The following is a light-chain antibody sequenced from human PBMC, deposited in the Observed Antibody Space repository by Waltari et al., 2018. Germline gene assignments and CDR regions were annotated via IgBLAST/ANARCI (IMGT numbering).Light chain of an antibody. J-gene: IGLJ2*01. Sequence: QSALIQPASVSGSPGQSITIPCTGTSSDVGGYNFVSWYKHHPGRAPKLMIYDVNKRPSGVAHRFSGSKSGDTASLTISGLLTEDEADYYCSSYAGSSIPVVFGGGTKLTVL. V-gene: IGLV2-23*02. CDR1: SSDVGGYNF. CDR2: DVN. CDR3: SSYAGSSIPVV.